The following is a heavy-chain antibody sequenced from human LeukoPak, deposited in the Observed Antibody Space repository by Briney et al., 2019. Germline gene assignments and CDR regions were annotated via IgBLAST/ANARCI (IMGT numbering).Heavy chain of an antibody. Sequence: GASVKVSRTASGYTFTSYDINWVRQATGQGLEWMGWMNPNSGNTGYAQKFQGRVTMTRNTSISTAYMELSSLRSEDTAVYYCARGSYYYDSSGVDYWGQGTLVTVSS. CDR2: MNPNSGNT. J-gene: IGHJ4*02. CDR1: GYTFTSYD. D-gene: IGHD3-22*01. V-gene: IGHV1-8*01. CDR3: ARGSYYYDSSGVDY.